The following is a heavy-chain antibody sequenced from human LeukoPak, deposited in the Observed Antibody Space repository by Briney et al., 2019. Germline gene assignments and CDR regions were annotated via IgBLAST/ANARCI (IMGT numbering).Heavy chain of an antibody. V-gene: IGHV4-61*02. D-gene: IGHD3-9*01. J-gene: IGHJ2*01. CDR2: IYSSGSP. CDR3: ARQYSDILTGYHRGELYWYFDL. CDR1: GGSISSGSYY. Sequence: PSETLSLTCTVSGGSISSGSYYWSWIRQPAGKGLEWIGRIYSSGSPNYNPSLKSRVTISLDTSKNQFSLKLSSVTAADTAVYYCARQYSDILTGYHRGELYWYFDLWGRGTLVTVSS.